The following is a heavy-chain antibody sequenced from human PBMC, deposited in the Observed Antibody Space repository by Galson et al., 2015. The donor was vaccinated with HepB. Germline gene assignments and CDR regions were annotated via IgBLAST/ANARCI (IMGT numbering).Heavy chain of an antibody. CDR3: ARSPGGLYYYDSSGYLDY. J-gene: IGHJ4*02. D-gene: IGHD3-22*01. CDR1: GGTFSSYA. CDR2: IIPIFGTA. V-gene: IGHV1-69*06. Sequence: SVKVSCKASGGTFSSYAISWVRQAPGQGLEWMGGIIPIFGTANYAQKFQGRVTITADKSTSTAYMELSSLRSEDTAVYYCARSPGGLYYYDSSGYLDYWGQGTLVTVSS.